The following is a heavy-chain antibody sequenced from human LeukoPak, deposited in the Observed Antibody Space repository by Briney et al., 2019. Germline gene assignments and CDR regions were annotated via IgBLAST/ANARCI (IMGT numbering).Heavy chain of an antibody. CDR3: ARGAIAGANFDY. Sequence: GGSLRLSCAASGFTFSSYSMNWVRQAPGKGLVWVSHITTDGSSTSYADPVKGRFTISRDNAKNTVYLQMNSLRAEDTAVYYCARGAIAGANFDYWGQGTLVTVSS. CDR2: ITTDGSST. V-gene: IGHV3-74*01. D-gene: IGHD1-26*01. CDR1: GFTFSSYS. J-gene: IGHJ4*02.